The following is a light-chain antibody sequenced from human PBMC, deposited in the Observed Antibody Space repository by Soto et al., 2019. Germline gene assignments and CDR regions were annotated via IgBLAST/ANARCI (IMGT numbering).Light chain of an antibody. Sequence: DNPMTQSPSTLSGSIRDRVTIPCLASQTIGSWLAWYQQKPGKAPKLLIYKASTLKSGVPSRFSGSGSGTEFTLTISSLQPDDFATYYCRHYNSYSEAFGQGTKVDIK. J-gene: IGKJ1*01. CDR3: RHYNSYSEA. V-gene: IGKV1-5*03. CDR1: QTIGSW. CDR2: KAS.